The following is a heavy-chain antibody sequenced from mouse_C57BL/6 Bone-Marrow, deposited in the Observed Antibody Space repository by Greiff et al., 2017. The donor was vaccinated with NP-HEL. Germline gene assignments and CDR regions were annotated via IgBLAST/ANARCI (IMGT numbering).Heavy chain of an antibody. CDR2: IHPNSGST. D-gene: IGHD2-3*01. CDR3: ARSGAYDGYYVRYFDV. V-gene: IGHV1-64*01. J-gene: IGHJ1*03. CDR1: GYTFTSYW. Sequence: QVQLQQPGAELVKLGASVKLSCKASGYTFTSYWMHWVKQRPGQGLEWIGMIHPNSGSTNYNEKFKSKATLTVDKSSSTAYMQLSSLTSEDSAVYYCARSGAYDGYYVRYFDVWGTGTTVTVSS.